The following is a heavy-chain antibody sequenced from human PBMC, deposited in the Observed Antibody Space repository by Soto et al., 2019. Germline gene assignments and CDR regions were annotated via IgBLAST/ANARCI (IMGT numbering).Heavy chain of an antibody. CDR3: ARDPDIVVVPAATIALYYYGMDV. CDR1: GFTFSSYA. D-gene: IGHD2-2*01. J-gene: IGHJ6*02. Sequence: GGSLRLSCAASGFTFSSYAMSWVRQAPGKGLEWVSAIIGSGGSTYYADSVKGWFTISRDNSKNTLYLQMNSLRAEDTAVYYCARDPDIVVVPAATIALYYYGMDVWGQGTTVTVSS. CDR2: IIGSGGST. V-gene: IGHV3-23*01.